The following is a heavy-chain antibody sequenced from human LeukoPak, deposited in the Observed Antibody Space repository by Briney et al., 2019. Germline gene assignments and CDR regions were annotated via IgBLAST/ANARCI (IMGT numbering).Heavy chain of an antibody. V-gene: IGHV3-21*01. D-gene: IGHD1-7*01. CDR2: ISSSSSYI. CDR3: AREQLELLYDAFDI. Sequence: PGGSLKLSCAASGFTFSSYSMNWVRQAPGRGLEWVSSISSSSSYIYYADSVKGRFTISRDNAKNSLYLQMNSLRAEDTAVYYCAREQLELLYDAFDIWGQGTMVTVSS. J-gene: IGHJ3*02. CDR1: GFTFSSYS.